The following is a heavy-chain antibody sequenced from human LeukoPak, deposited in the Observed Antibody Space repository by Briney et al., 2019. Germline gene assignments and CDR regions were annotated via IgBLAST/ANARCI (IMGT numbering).Heavy chain of an antibody. D-gene: IGHD1-26*01. CDR2: ITPIIDSA. CDR1: GGTLNSHI. V-gene: IGHV1-69*08. J-gene: IGHJ5*02. CDR3: AKVNLRGSKYNWFDP. Sequence: SVKVSCKTSGGTLNSHIFTWVRQAPGQGLEWMGRITPIIDSAKYAQRFQGRVTITADKSTATVYMELSSLRTEDTAVHYCAKVNLRGSKYNWFDPWGQGTLVTVSS.